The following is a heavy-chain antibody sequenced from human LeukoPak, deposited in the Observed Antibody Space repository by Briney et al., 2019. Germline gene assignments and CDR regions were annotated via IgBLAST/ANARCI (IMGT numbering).Heavy chain of an antibody. Sequence: PGGSLRLSCAASGFTFSNAWMHWVRQVPGKGLVWVSRISTDGSSTTYADSVKGRFTISRDNAKNTVYLQMNSLRAEDTAVYYCASLGRDSWGQGTLVTVSS. CDR1: GFTFSNAW. V-gene: IGHV3-74*01. CDR3: ASLGRDS. CDR2: ISTDGSST. J-gene: IGHJ4*02.